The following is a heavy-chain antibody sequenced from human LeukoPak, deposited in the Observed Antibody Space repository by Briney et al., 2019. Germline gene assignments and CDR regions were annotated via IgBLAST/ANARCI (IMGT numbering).Heavy chain of an antibody. Sequence: ASVKVSCKASGYTXTSYGISWVRQAPGQGLEWMGWISAYNGNTNYAQKLQGRVTMTTDTSTSTAHMELRSLRSDDTAVYYCARNRLSTVISQVLWFDPWGQGTLVTVSS. CDR3: ARNRLSTVISQVLWFDP. V-gene: IGHV1-18*01. CDR1: GYTXTSYG. D-gene: IGHD4-23*01. CDR2: ISAYNGNT. J-gene: IGHJ5*02.